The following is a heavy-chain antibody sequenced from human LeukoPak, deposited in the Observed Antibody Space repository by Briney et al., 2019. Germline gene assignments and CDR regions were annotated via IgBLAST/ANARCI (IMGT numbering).Heavy chain of an antibody. CDR2: IKQDGSEK. V-gene: IGHV3-7*01. CDR1: GFTFSSYW. Sequence: PGGSLRLSCAASGFTFSSYWMSWVRQAPGKGLEWVANIKQDGSEKYYVDSVKGRFTISRDDAKNSLYLQMNSLRAEDTAVYYCARDLSIRLIGGAIAPLDYWGQGTLVTVSS. D-gene: IGHD3-16*02. J-gene: IGHJ4*02. CDR3: ARDLSIRLIGGAIAPLDY.